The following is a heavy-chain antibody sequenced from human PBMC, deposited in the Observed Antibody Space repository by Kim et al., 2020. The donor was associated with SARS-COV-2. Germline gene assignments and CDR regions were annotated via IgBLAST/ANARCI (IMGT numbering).Heavy chain of an antibody. CDR1: GYSFTRYA. D-gene: IGHD6-19*01. CDR3: ARDSSGWYDHYYYGMDV. V-gene: IGHV7-4-1*02. CDR2: INANTGNP. Sequence: ASVKVSCKASGYSFTRYAMNWVRQAPGQGLEWMGWINANTGNPRYAQGFTGRFVLSLDTSVSTAYLQISSLKAEDTAVYYCARDSSGWYDHYYYGMDVWGQGTTVTVSS. J-gene: IGHJ6*02.